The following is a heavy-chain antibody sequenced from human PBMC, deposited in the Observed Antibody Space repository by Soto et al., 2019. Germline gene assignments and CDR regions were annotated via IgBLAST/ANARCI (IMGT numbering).Heavy chain of an antibody. J-gene: IGHJ5*02. V-gene: IGHV3-30*18. CDR2: ISYDGSNK. CDR3: AKDSHP. Sequence: PGGSLRLSCAASGFTFSSYGMHWVRQAPGKGLEWVAVISYDGSNKYYADSVKGRFTISRDNSKNTLYLQMNSLRAEDTAVYYCAKDSHPWGQGTLVTVSS. CDR1: GFTFSSYG.